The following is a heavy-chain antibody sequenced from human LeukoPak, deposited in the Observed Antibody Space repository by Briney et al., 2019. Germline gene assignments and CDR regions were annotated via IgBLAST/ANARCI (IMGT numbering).Heavy chain of an antibody. D-gene: IGHD3-10*02. J-gene: IGHJ6*04. CDR2: ISSSGSTI. V-gene: IGHV3-48*03. CDR1: GFTLCRYE. CDR3: AELGITMIGGV. Sequence: GSLRLSRAASGFTLCRYEMNWGRQAPGERLEWVSYISSSGSTIYYADSVKGRFTISRDNANNSLYLQMNSLRAEDTAVYYCAELGITMIGGVWGKGTTVTIPS.